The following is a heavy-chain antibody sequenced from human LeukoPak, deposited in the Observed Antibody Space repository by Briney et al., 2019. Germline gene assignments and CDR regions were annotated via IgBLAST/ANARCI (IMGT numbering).Heavy chain of an antibody. J-gene: IGHJ6*02. V-gene: IGHV3-74*01. CDR1: GFTVSSNY. Sequence: PGGSLRLSCAASGFTVSSNYMSWARQAPGKGLVWVSRINSDGSSTSYADSVKGRFTISRDNAKNTLYLQMNSLRAEDTAVYYCATGQGHGMDVWGQGTLVTVSS. CDR2: INSDGSST. D-gene: IGHD1-14*01. CDR3: ATGQGHGMDV.